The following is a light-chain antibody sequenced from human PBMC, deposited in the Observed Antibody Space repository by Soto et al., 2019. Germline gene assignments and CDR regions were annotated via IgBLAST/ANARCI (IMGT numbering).Light chain of an antibody. CDR2: EVS. J-gene: IGLJ2*01. CDR1: SSDVGGYNY. CDR3: SSYAGSNSVV. Sequence: QPALTQPPSASGSPGQSVTISCTGTSSDVGGYNYVSWYQQHPGKAPKLMIYEVSKRPSGVPDRFSGSKSGNTASLTVSGLQAEDEADYYCSSYAGSNSVVFGGGTQLTVL. V-gene: IGLV2-8*01.